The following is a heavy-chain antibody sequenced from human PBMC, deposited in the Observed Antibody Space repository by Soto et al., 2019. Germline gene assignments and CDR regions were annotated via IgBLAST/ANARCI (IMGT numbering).Heavy chain of an antibody. V-gene: IGHV4-39*01. J-gene: IGHJ5*02. CDR1: GGSINSNNYC. Sequence: QLQLQESGPGLVKPSETLSLTCTVSGGSINSNNYCWGWIRQPPGKGLESIGTIFYSGNTYYNPSLKSRVTISIDTSKNQFSLRLTSVTAADTAVYYCARLTSWQQQLVDPWGQGTLVTVSS. CDR3: ARLTSWQQQLVDP. D-gene: IGHD6-13*01. CDR2: IFYSGNT.